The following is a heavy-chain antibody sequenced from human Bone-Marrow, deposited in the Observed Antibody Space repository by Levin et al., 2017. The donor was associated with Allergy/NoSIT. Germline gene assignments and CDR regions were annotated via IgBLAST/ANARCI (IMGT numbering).Heavy chain of an antibody. CDR1: GGTFSSYA. CDR2: IIPIFGTA. CDR3: ARDFAPDYGDAFDP. J-gene: IGHJ5*02. Sequence: ASVKVSCKASGGTFSSYAISWVRQAPGQGLEWMGGIIPIFGTANYAQKFQGRVTITADKSTSTAYMELSSLRSEDTAVYYCARDFAPDYGDAFDPWGQGTLVTVSS. V-gene: IGHV1-69*06. D-gene: IGHD4-17*01.